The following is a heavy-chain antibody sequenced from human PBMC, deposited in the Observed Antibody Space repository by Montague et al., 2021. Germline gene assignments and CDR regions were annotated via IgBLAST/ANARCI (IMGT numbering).Heavy chain of an antibody. V-gene: IGHV3-53*01. Sequence: SLRLSCAVSGFSINNIEMNWVRQTPGKGLEWISFVNVAGETYGVDSVKGRFTISRDNSKNTLFLQMNSLRAEDTALYYCVRGHFSSWGQGTLVTVSS. J-gene: IGHJ5*02. CDR2: VNVAGET. D-gene: IGHD2/OR15-2a*01. CDR3: VRGHFSS. CDR1: GFSINNIE.